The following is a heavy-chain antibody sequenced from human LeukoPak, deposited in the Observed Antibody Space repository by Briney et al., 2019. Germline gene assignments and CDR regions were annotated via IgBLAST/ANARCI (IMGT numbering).Heavy chain of an antibody. J-gene: IGHJ4*02. CDR2: ISWNSGSI. Sequence: GGSLRLSCAASGFTFDDYAMHWVRQAPGKGLEWVSGISWNSGSIGYADSVKGRFTISRDNAKNSLYLQMNSLRAEDTALYYCAKGVAAAPTFFFDYWGQGTLVTVSS. CDR3: AKGVAAAPTFFFDY. D-gene: IGHD6-13*01. CDR1: GFTFDDYA. V-gene: IGHV3-9*01.